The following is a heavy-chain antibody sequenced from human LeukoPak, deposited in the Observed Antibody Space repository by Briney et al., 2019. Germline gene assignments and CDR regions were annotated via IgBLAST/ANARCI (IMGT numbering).Heavy chain of an antibody. V-gene: IGHV3-7*01. J-gene: IGHJ4*02. CDR1: GFTFSSYW. CDR2: IKQDGSEK. CDR3: ARVGGSYYVAGSGAFDY. Sequence: GGSLRLSCAASGFTFSSYWMSWVRQAPGKGLEWVANIKQDGSEKYYVDSVKGRFTISRDNAKNSLYLQMNSLRAEDTAVYYCARVGGSYYVAGSGAFDYWGQGTLVTVSS. D-gene: IGHD1-26*01.